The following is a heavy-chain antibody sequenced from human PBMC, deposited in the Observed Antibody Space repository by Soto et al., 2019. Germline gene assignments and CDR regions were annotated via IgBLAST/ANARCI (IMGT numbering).Heavy chain of an antibody. V-gene: IGHV1-3*01. CDR2: NNAGNGNT. J-gene: IGHJ6*02. Sequence: ASVKVSCKASGYTFTSYAMHWVRQAPGQRLEWMGWNNAGNGNTKYSQKFQGRVTITRDTSASTAYMELSSLRSEGTAVYYCASAYCGGDCSNYYYGMDVWGQGTTVTVSS. CDR3: ASAYCGGDCSNYYYGMDV. CDR1: GYTFTSYA. D-gene: IGHD2-21*02.